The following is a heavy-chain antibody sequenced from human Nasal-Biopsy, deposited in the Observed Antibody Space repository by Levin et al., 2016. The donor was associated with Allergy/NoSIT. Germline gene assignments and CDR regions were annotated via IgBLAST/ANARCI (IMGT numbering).Heavy chain of an antibody. CDR1: GFTFSPYT. J-gene: IGHJ4*02. CDR3: AREGYGSGNYYVPFDY. Sequence: GESLKISCAASGFTFSPYTMIWVRQAAGRGLEWVSSISGSSSHIYYADSVKGRFTISRDNAKKSLYLQMKSLRAEDTAMYYCAREGYGSGNYYVPFDYWGQGTLVTVSS. V-gene: IGHV3-21*01. CDR2: ISGSSSHI. D-gene: IGHD3-10*01.